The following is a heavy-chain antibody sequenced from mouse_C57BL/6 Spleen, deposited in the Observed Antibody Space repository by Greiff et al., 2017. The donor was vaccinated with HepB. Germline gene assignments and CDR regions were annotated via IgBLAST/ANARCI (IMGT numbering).Heavy chain of an antibody. J-gene: IGHJ2*01. D-gene: IGHD1-1*01. CDR3: ARDTTREFDY. V-gene: IGHV3-6*01. CDR2: ISYDGSN. CDR1: GYSITSGYY. Sequence: EVQLQQSGPGLVKPSQSLSLTCSVTGYSITSGYYWNWIRQFPGNKLEWMGYISYDGSNNYNPSLKNRISITRDTSKNQFFLKLNSVTTEDTATYYCARDTTREFDYWGQGTTLTVSS.